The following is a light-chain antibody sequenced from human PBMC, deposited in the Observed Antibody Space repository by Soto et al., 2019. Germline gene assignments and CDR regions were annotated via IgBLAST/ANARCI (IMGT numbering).Light chain of an antibody. CDR2: DVS. V-gene: IGLV2-14*01. J-gene: IGLJ1*01. CDR1: SSDVGDYNY. CDR3: SSYTSSSTLYV. Sequence: QSALTQPASVSGSPGQSITISCTGTSSDVGDYNYVSSYQQHPGKAPKLMIYDVSNRPSGVSNRFSGSKSGNTASLTISGLQAEDEADYYCSSYTSSSTLYVFGTGTKLTVL.